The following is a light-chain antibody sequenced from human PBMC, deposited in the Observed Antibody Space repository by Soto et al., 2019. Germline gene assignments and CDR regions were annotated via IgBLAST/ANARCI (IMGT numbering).Light chain of an antibody. V-gene: IGKV1-9*01. J-gene: IGKJ5*01. Sequence: IPLTQSPSSLSASVGDRVTITCRASQGISSYLAWYQQKPGKAPKLLIYAASTLQTGVPSRFSGSGSGTDFTLTISSLQPEDFATYYCQQLKSYSTFGQGTRLEIK. CDR2: AAS. CDR3: QQLKSYST. CDR1: QGISSY.